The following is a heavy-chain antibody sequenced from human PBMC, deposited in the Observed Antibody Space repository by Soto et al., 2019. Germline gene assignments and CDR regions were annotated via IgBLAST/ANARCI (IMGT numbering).Heavy chain of an antibody. D-gene: IGHD4-17*01. CDR3: ARVGGDDFGDSGGFDY. J-gene: IGHJ4*02. CDR2: IYYSGRT. Sequence: SETLSLTCTVSGGSIRDYFWTWIRQPPGKGLEWIGYIYYSGRTNSNPSLKSRVSISVDTSKYHFSLQLRSVTAADTAVYYCARVGGDDFGDSGGFDYWGQGTLVTVSS. CDR1: GGSIRDYF. V-gene: IGHV4-59*01.